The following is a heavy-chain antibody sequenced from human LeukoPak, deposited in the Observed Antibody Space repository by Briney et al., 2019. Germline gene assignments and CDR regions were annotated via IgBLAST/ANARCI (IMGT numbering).Heavy chain of an antibody. Sequence: GGSLRLSCAASGFTFSSYWMSWVRQAPGKGLEWVATIRRDGSQKYYADSVKGRFTISRDNAKNSLYLQMNSLRAEDTAVYYCAELGITMIGGVWGKGTTVTISS. D-gene: IGHD3-10*02. CDR1: GFTFSSYW. CDR2: IRRDGSQK. V-gene: IGHV3-7*01. CDR3: AELGITMIGGV. J-gene: IGHJ6*04.